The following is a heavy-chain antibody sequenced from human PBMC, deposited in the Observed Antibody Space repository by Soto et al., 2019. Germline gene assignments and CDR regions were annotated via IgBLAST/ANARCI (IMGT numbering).Heavy chain of an antibody. J-gene: IGHJ4*02. V-gene: IGHV1-8*01. CDR1: GYTFTSYD. CDR3: ARWGMDCSGGSCFYYFDY. D-gene: IGHD2-15*01. CDR2: MNPNSGNT. Sequence: QVQLVQSGAEVKKPGAPVKVSCKASGYTFTSYDINWVRQATGQGLEWMGWMNPNSGNTGYAQKFQGRVTMTRNTSISTAYMELSSLRSEDTAVYYCARWGMDCSGGSCFYYFDYWGQGTLVTVSS.